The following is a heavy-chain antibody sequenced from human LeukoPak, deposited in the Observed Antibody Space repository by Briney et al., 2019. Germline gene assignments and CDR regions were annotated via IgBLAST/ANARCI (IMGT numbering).Heavy chain of an antibody. V-gene: IGHV3-21*01. CDR3: ARDGLYGGNSVPFDY. CDR2: ISSSSSYI. Sequence: GGSLRLSCAASGFTFSSYAMSWVRQAPGKGLEWVSSISSSSSYIYYADSVKGRFTISRDNAKNSLYLQMNSLRAEDTAVYYCARDGLYGGNSVPFDYWGQGTLVTVSS. D-gene: IGHD4-23*01. CDR1: GFTFSSYA. J-gene: IGHJ4*02.